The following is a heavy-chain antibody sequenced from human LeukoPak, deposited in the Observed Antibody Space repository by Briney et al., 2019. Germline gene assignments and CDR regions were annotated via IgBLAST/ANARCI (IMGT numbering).Heavy chain of an antibody. CDR1: GFNFSDSR. CDR3: VRGDWYFVS. CDR2: VNRDGTEK. J-gene: IGHJ4*02. D-gene: IGHD2-21*01. Sequence: PGGSLRHSCVTSGFNFSDSRMTWVRQAPGKGLQWVANVNRDGTEKHFLDSVEGRFTISRDNAKKSLYLQMSSLRPQDTAVYFCVRGDWYFVSRGQGTLVTVSS. V-gene: IGHV3-7*04.